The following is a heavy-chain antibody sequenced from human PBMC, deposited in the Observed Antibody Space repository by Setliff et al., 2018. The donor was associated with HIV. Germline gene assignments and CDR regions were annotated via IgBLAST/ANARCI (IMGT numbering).Heavy chain of an antibody. CDR2: SIPLFGTV. V-gene: IGHV1-18*01. CDR3: AKDPSVTVTTI. D-gene: IGHD4-17*01. Sequence: ASVKVSCKPSGYTFTTYALTWVRQAPGQGLEWMGGSIPLFGTVKYAQKFQGRVTMTTDTSTSTVYMELRSLRSDDTAVYYCAKDPSVTVTTIWGQGTMVTVSS. J-gene: IGHJ3*02. CDR1: GYTFTTYA.